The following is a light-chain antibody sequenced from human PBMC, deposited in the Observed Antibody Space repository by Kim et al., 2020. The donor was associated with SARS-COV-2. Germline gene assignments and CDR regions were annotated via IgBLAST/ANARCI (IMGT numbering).Light chain of an antibody. V-gene: IGLV2-14*03. Sequence: QSALTQPASVSGSPGQSITISCTGTSSDVGGYNYVSWYQQHPGKAPKVMIYDVSNRPSGVSNRFSGSKSGNTASLTISGLQAEDEADYYCSSFTGSSTLIFGGGTQLTVL. J-gene: IGLJ2*01. CDR3: SSFTGSSTLI. CDR2: DVS. CDR1: SSDVGGYNY.